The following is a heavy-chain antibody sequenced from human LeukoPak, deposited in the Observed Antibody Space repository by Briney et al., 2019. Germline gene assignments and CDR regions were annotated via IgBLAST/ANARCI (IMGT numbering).Heavy chain of an antibody. V-gene: IGHV3-23*01. J-gene: IGHJ4*02. Sequence: PGGSLRLSCVASGFTFSSYAMNWVRQAPGKGLEWVSSISGSGGSTYYADSVKGRFTVSRDKSKNTLYLQMNSLRVEDTAVYYCAKDVGNSGDYWDQGTLVTVSS. CDR1: GFTFSSYA. CDR2: ISGSGGST. D-gene: IGHD4-23*01. CDR3: AKDVGNSGDY.